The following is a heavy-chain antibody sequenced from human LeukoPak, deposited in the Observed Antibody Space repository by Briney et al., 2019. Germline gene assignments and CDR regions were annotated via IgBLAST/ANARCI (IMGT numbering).Heavy chain of an antibody. V-gene: IGHV3-7*03. Sequence: GGSLRLSCAASGLTFSSYWMSWVRPAPGKGLEWVANIKQDGSEKYYVDSVKGRFTISRDNAKNSLYLQMNSLRAEDTAVYYCARIAAAGIDQWGQGALVTVSS. D-gene: IGHD6-13*01. J-gene: IGHJ4*02. CDR1: GLTFSSYW. CDR3: ARIAAAGIDQ. CDR2: IKQDGSEK.